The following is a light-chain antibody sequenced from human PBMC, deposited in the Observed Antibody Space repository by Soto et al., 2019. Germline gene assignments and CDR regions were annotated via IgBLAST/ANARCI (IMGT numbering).Light chain of an antibody. J-gene: IGKJ1*01. CDR3: MQGTHWPPT. CDR1: QSVVYSDGTAY. V-gene: IGKV2-30*01. CDR2: RVS. Sequence: DVVMTQSPLSLSVTLGQPASISCRSSQSVVYSDGTAYLTWFHQRPGQSPRRLIYRVSIRESGVPDRFSGSGSGTDFTLNISRVEAEDLGIYYCMQGTHWPPTFGRGTKVEIK.